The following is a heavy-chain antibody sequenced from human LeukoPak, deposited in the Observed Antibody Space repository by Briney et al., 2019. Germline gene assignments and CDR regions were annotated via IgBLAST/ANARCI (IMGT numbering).Heavy chain of an antibody. J-gene: IGHJ4*02. CDR3: TAYGYFIGGFYFDY. CDR2: IWYDGSNK. D-gene: IGHD5-18*01. Sequence: GGSLRLSCAASGFTFSSYGMHWVRQAPGKGLEWVAVIWYDGSNKYYADSVKGRFTISRDNSKNTLYLQMNSLKTEDTAVYYCTAYGYFIGGFYFDYWGQGTLVTVSS. V-gene: IGHV3-33*01. CDR1: GFTFSSYG.